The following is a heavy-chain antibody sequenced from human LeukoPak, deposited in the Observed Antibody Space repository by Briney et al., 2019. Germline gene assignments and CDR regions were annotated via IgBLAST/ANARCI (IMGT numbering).Heavy chain of an antibody. Sequence: ASVKVSCKASEYTFTSYYIHWVRQAPGQGLEWMGLINPSGGSTNYAQKFQGRVTMTRDTSTSTVYMELSSLRSGDTAVYYCARGPRITVVRGGQWYCYMDVWGKGTTVTISS. CDR3: ARGPRITVVRGGQWYCYMDV. J-gene: IGHJ6*03. V-gene: IGHV1-46*01. CDR1: EYTFTSYY. CDR2: INPSGGST. D-gene: IGHD3-10*01.